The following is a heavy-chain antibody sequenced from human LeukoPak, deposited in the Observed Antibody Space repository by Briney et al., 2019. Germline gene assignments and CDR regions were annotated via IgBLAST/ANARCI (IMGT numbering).Heavy chain of an antibody. J-gene: IGHJ6*03. Sequence: PGGSLRLSCAASGFTFSSYSMNWVRQAPGKGLEWVSSISSSSSYIYYADSVKGRFTISRDNAKNSQYLQMNSLRAEDTAVYYCARDLLGYNYYYMDVWGKGTTVTVSS. CDR2: ISSSSSYI. CDR3: ARDLLGYNYYYMDV. CDR1: GFTFSSYS. V-gene: IGHV3-21*01. D-gene: IGHD3-16*02.